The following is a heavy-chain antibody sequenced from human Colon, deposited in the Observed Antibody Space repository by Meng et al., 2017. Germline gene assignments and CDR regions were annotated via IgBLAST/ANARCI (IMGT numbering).Heavy chain of an antibody. CDR3: ATWRFDY. CDR2: TYYRSKWYT. V-gene: IGHV6-1*01. Sequence: VQLPQSGPGLVKPPQTLAFSRAISGDSGSGNSAAWNWIRQSPSRGLGWLGRTYYRSKWYTDYAVTVKSRITINPDTSKNQFSLQLNSVTPEDTAVYYCATWRFDYWGQGTLVTVSS. CDR1: GDSGSGNSAA. J-gene: IGHJ4*02.